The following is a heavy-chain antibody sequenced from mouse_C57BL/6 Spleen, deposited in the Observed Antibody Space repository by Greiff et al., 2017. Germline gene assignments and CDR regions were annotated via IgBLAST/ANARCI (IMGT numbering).Heavy chain of an antibody. CDR2: LRNTANGYTT. CDR3: ARSLYYGNYQYYFDY. Sequence: EVQRVESGGGLVQPGGSLSLSCAASGFTFTDYYMSWVRQPPGKALEWLGFLRNTANGYTTEYSASVKGRVTISRDNSQSILYLQMHALRAEDSATYYCARSLYYGNYQYYFDYWGQGTTLTVSS. D-gene: IGHD2-1*01. V-gene: IGHV7-3*01. J-gene: IGHJ2*01. CDR1: GFTFTDYY.